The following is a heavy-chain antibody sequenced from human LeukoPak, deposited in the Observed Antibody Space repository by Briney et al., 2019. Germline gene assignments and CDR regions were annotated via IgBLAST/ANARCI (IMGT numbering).Heavy chain of an antibody. V-gene: IGHV4-59*01. J-gene: IGHJ3*02. D-gene: IGHD3-10*01. CDR3: ARNDVSGSYYNVAFDI. Sequence: PSETLSLTCTVSGASISNYYWSWIRRPPGKGLEWVGYIYYSGSTIYNPSLKSRVTITVDTSKNQFSLKLNSVTAADTAVYFCARNDVSGSYYNVAFDIWGQGTMVTVSS. CDR2: IYYSGST. CDR1: GASISNYY.